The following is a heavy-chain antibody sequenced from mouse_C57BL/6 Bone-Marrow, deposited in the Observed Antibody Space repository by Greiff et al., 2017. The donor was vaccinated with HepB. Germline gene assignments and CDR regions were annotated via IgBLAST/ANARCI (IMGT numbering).Heavy chain of an antibody. D-gene: IGHD1-1*01. J-gene: IGHJ2*01. CDR3: SYYYGSSHY. V-gene: IGHV14-4*01. CDR1: GFNIKDDY. Sequence: EVKLQESGAELVRPGASVKLSCTASGFNIKDDYMHWVKQRPEQGLEWIGWIDPENGDTEYASMFQGKATITADTSSNTAYLQLSSLTSEDTAVYYCSYYYGSSHYWGQGTTLTVSS. CDR2: IDPENGDT.